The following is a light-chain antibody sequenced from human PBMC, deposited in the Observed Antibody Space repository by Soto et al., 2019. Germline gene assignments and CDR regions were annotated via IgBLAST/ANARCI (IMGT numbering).Light chain of an antibody. V-gene: IGLV1-47*02. CDR3: ATRDNSLSRWV. CDR2: CND. J-gene: IGLJ3*02. CDR1: SSHPGGNS. Sequence: CVPTHAPPMSVAPGPMVPLSFSGSSSHPGGNSVSWYQQLPGTAPKLLIYCNDQRPSGVPDRLSGSKSGTSASLAISGLRSEDEADYYCATRDNSLSRWVFGEGTK.